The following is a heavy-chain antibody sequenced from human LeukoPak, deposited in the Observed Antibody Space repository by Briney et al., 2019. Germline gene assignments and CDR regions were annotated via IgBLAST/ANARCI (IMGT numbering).Heavy chain of an antibody. CDR2: INHSGST. CDR1: GGSFSGYY. J-gene: IGHJ6*02. Sequence: SETLSLTCAVYGGSFSGYYWSWIRQPPGKGLEWIGEINHSGSTNYNPSLKNRVTISVDTSKNQFSLKLSSVTAADTAVYYCARTRPVDSNYYGSGSYGMDVWGQGTTVTVSS. D-gene: IGHD3-10*01. V-gene: IGHV4-34*01. CDR3: ARTRPVDSNYYGSGSYGMDV.